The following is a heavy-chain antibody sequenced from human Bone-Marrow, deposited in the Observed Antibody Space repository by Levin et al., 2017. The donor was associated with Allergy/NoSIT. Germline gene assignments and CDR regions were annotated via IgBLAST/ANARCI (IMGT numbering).Heavy chain of an antibody. V-gene: IGHV3-7*01. CDR1: GFTFSNYG. CDR2: IKQDGTEK. J-gene: IGHJ4*02. D-gene: IGHD6-19*01. Sequence: GGSLRLSCPASGFTFSNYGMTWVRQAPGKGLEWVANIKQDGTEKNYVDSVKGRFTISRDNANNALHLQMSSLRVEDTAVYFCARKYSSAWCFDYWGQGILVAVSS. CDR3: ARKYSSAWCFDY.